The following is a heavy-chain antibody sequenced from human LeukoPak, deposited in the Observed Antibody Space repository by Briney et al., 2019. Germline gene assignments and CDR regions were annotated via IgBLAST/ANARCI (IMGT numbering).Heavy chain of an antibody. V-gene: IGHV1-2*02. CDR3: ARAKNDFWSGYHNWFDP. J-gene: IGHJ5*02. D-gene: IGHD3-3*01. CDR1: GYTFTGYY. Sequence: ASVKVSCKASGYTFTGYYMHWVRQAPGQGLEWMGWINPNSGGTNYAQKFQGRVTMTRDTSISTDYMELSRLRSDDTAVYYCARAKNDFWSGYHNWFDPWGQGTLVTVSS. CDR2: INPNSGGT.